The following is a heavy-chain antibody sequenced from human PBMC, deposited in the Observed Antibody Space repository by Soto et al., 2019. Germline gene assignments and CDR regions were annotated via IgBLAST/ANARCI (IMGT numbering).Heavy chain of an antibody. CDR3: ARDFSLGYCSSTSCYLWADYYYYYYMDV. CDR2: IKQDGSEK. Sequence: GGSLRLSCAASGFTFSSYWMTWVRQAPGKGLEWVANIKQDGSEKYYVDSVKGRFTISRDNAKNSLYLQMNSLRAEDTAVYYCARDFSLGYCSSTSCYLWADYYYYYYMDVPGKRTTVTVSS. D-gene: IGHD2-2*01. V-gene: IGHV3-7*01. CDR1: GFTFSSYW. J-gene: IGHJ6*03.